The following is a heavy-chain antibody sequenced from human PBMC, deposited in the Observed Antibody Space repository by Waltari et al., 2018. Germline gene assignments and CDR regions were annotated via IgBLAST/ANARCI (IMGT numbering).Heavy chain of an antibody. J-gene: IGHJ2*01. CDR1: GFDFSSYW. V-gene: IGHV3-7*01. Sequence: EVQLVGSGGGLVQPGGSLRLVCAVSGFDFSSYWRSWVSQVPGKGLEWVANIKQDRSEIYYVDSVKGRFTISRDNAKNSLYLQMNSLRAEDTAMYYCARDGEYCSGDKCYSYWYFDLWGRGTLVTVSS. CDR3: ARDGEYCSGDKCYSYWYFDL. D-gene: IGHD2-15*01. CDR2: IKQDRSEI.